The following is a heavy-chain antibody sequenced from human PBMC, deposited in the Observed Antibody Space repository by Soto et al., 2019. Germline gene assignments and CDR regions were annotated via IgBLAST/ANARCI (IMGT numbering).Heavy chain of an antibody. D-gene: IGHD6-13*01. J-gene: IGHJ5*02. CDR1: GGSIINHY. V-gene: IGHV4-59*11. CDR2: VYHSGNT. CDR3: ARAGSSSWFDP. Sequence: KPSETLSLTCTVSGGSIINHYLSWFRQPPGKGLEWIGYVYHSGNTNYNPSLESRVTISVDTSKNQFSLKLRSVTAADTAVYYCARAGSSSWFDPWGQGTLVT.